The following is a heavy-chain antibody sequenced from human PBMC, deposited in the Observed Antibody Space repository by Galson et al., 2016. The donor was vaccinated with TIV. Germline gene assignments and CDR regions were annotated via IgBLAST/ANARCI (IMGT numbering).Heavy chain of an antibody. CDR1: GYTFTDFA. J-gene: IGHJ3*01. V-gene: IGHV1-3*04. CDR2: INSANGNT. CDR3: ARSLNYGYKSGYAGPFDL. Sequence: SVKVSCKASGYTFTDFAVHWVRQAPGQRPEWVAWINSANGNTKYSQNFEGRVTVTRDTSASTVYMELTGLRSEDTAVYYCARSLNYGYKSGYAGPFDLWGQGTVVSVSS. D-gene: IGHD3-3*01.